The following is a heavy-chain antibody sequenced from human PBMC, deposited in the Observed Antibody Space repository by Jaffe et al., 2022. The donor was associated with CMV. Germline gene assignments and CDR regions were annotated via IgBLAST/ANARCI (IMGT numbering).Heavy chain of an antibody. CDR3: ARDWIDYGDSHGVFDP. CDR2: ISSSSSTI. V-gene: IGHV3-48*02. CDR1: GFTFSSYS. J-gene: IGHJ5*02. D-gene: IGHD4-17*01. Sequence: EVQLVESGGGLVQPGGSLRLSCAASGFTFSSYSMNWVRQAPGKGLEWVSYISSSSSTIYYADSVKGRFTISRDNAKNSLYLQMNSLRDEDTAVYYCARDWIDYGDSHGVFDPWGQGTLVTVSS.